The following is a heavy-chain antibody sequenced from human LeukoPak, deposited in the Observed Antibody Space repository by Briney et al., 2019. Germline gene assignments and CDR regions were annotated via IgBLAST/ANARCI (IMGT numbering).Heavy chain of an antibody. CDR1: GYTFTSYD. CDR3: ARGSIAAAGTGGAYYYYYMDV. CDR2: MNPDSGNT. Sequence: GASVKVSCKASGYTFTSYDINWVRQATGQGLEWMGWMNPDSGNTGYAQKFQGRVTMTRNTSISTAYMELSSLRSEDTAVYYCARGSIAAAGTGGAYYYYYMDVWGKGTTVTISS. D-gene: IGHD6-13*01. J-gene: IGHJ6*03. V-gene: IGHV1-8*01.